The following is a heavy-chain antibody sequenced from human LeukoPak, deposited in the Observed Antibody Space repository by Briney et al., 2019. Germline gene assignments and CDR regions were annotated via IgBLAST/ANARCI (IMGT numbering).Heavy chain of an antibody. CDR3: ARSRIDY. CDR1: GFTFSSYW. V-gene: IGHV3-7*01. CDR2: IKDDGSEK. Sequence: PGGSLRLSCVGSGFTFSSYWMTWVRQAPGKGLEWVANIKDDGSEKYSVDSVKGRFTISRDNAKSLLYLQMSSLRAEDTAVYYGARSRIDYPGQGTPVTVSS. J-gene: IGHJ4*02.